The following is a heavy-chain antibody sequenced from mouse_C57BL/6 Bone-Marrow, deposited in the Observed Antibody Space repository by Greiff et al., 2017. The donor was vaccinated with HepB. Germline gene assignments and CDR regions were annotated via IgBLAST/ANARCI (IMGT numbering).Heavy chain of an antibody. V-gene: IGHV3-6*01. CDR1: GYSITSGYY. Sequence: EVKLMESGPGLVKPSQSLSLTCSVTGYSITSGYYWNWIRQFPGNKLEWMGYISYDGSNNYNPSLKNRISITRDTSKNQFFLKLNSVTTEDTATYYCARGDYDGMDYWGQGTSVTVSS. J-gene: IGHJ4*01. CDR2: ISYDGSN. CDR3: ARGDYDGMDY.